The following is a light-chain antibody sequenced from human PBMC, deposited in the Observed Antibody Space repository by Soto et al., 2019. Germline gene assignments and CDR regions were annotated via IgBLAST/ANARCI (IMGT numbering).Light chain of an antibody. CDR2: TAP. Sequence: DIQMTQSPSSLSASVGDRVSITCRASQNINIYLNWYQQRPGKAPKLLITTAPTFQSGVPSRFSGSGSGTDFTFTISGLQPEDSATYYCQQSHSYPHSFGQGTKVEI. J-gene: IGKJ2*01. CDR1: QNINIY. CDR3: QQSHSYPHS. V-gene: IGKV1-39*01.